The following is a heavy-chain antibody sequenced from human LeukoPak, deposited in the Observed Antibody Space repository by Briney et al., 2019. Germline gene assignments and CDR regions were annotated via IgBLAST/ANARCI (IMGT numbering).Heavy chain of an antibody. V-gene: IGHV4-4*08. CDR2: IYTSGST. CDR1: GGSISSHY. D-gene: IGHD1-26*01. CDR3: ARVPDSGDAFDI. J-gene: IGHJ3*02. Sequence: SETLSLTCTVSGGSISSHYWSWIRRPPGKGLEWIGYIYTSGSTNYNPSLKSRVTMSVDTSKNQFSLKLSSVTAADTAVYYCARVPDSGDAFDIWGQGTMVTVSS.